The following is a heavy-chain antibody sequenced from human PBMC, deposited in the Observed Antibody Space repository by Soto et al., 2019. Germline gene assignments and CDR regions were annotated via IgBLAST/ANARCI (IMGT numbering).Heavy chain of an antibody. D-gene: IGHD3-22*01. V-gene: IGHV3-33*01. CDR2: IWYDGSNK. Sequence: RXSLAASGFPFSSYGMHWVHQAPGKGLEWVAVIWYDGSNKYYADSVKGRFTISRDNSKNTLYLQMNSLRAEDTAVYYCARDSRGPYDSSGYYSHWGQGTLVTVSS. CDR3: ARDSRGPYDSSGYYSH. J-gene: IGHJ4*02. CDR1: GFPFSSYG.